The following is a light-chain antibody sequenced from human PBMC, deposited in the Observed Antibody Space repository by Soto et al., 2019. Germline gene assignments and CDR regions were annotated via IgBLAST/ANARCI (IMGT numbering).Light chain of an antibody. V-gene: IGKV3-15*01. Sequence: EIAMTQSPATVSVSPGERATLSCRASQSVLNNLAWYQQEPGQVPRLLIYGASTRATGIPARFSGSGSGTEFILTISSMQSEDFAVYFCQHYKNWPLTFGGGTKVEI. J-gene: IGKJ4*01. CDR1: QSVLNN. CDR3: QHYKNWPLT. CDR2: GAS.